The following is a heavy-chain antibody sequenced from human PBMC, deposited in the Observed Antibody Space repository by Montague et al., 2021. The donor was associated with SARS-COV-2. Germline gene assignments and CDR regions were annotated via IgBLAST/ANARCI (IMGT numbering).Heavy chain of an antibody. D-gene: IGHD4-17*01. CDR2: IYNSGTT. V-gene: IGHV4-39*01. Sequence: SETLSLTCTVSGDSTSCPNCYWGWIRQAPGKGLDWIGTIYNSGTTYYNPSLKSRLTISIDTSKNQLSLKLTSVTVADTAVYYCARHRNYGDHSLDNWFHPWGQGTLVTVSS. J-gene: IGHJ5*02. CDR3: ARHRNYGDHSLDNWFHP. CDR1: GDSTSCPNCY.